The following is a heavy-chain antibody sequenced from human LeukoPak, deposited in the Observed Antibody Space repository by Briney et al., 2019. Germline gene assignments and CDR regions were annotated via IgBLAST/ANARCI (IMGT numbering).Heavy chain of an antibody. CDR3: ARESLGYCSGGSCPYYFDY. Sequence: SETLSLTCTVSGDSISSYYWSWIRQPAGKGLEWIGRIYTTGSTNYNPSLKSRVTMSADTSKNQFSLKLSSVTAADTAVYYCARESLGYCSGGSCPYYFDYWGQGTLVTVSS. D-gene: IGHD2-15*01. CDR1: GDSISSYY. V-gene: IGHV4-4*07. J-gene: IGHJ4*02. CDR2: IYTTGST.